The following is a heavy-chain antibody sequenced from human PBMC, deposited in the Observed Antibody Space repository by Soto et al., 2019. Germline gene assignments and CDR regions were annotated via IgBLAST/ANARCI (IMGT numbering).Heavy chain of an antibody. J-gene: IGHJ2*01. CDR1: GFTFSSYE. D-gene: IGHD3-22*01. V-gene: IGHV3-48*03. CDR3: ARGWDSRGYYWYCEL. CDR2: ISSSGSTI. Sequence: EVQLVESGGGLVQPGGSLRLSCAASGFTFSSYEMNWVRQAPGKGLEWVSYISSSGSTIYYADSVKGRFTISRDNAKNSLYLQMKSLRAEDTAVYYCARGWDSRGYYWYCELWGRGTLVTVSS.